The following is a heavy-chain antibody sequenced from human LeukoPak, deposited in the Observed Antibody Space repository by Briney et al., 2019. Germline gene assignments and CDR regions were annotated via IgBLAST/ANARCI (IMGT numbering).Heavy chain of an antibody. CDR3: ARSSRGIAAARFDP. D-gene: IGHD6-13*01. V-gene: IGHV1-2*02. Sequence: ASVTVSCKASGYTFTCYYMHWVRQAPGQGLEWMGWINPNSGGTNYAQKFQGRVTMTRDTSISTAYMELSRLRSDDTAVYYCARSSRGIAAARFDPWGQGTLVTVSS. J-gene: IGHJ5*02. CDR2: INPNSGGT. CDR1: GYTFTCYY.